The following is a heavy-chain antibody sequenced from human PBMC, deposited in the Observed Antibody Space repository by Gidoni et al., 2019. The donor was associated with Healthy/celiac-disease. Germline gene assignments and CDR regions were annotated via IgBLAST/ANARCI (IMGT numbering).Heavy chain of an antibody. CDR1: GGSSRSGGSY. CDR2: TYYSGTP. J-gene: IGHJ4*02. D-gene: IGHD1-26*01. CDR3: AREIVGGSQYFDY. V-gene: IGHV4-31*03. Sequence: QLQLQASGLGRVKPPQTLSPTCTVSGGSSRSGGSYWSWIRQHPGKGLEWIGYTYYSGTPYYNPSLKSRVTISVDTSKNQFSLKLSSVTAAETAVYYCAREIVGGSQYFDYWGQGTLVTVSS.